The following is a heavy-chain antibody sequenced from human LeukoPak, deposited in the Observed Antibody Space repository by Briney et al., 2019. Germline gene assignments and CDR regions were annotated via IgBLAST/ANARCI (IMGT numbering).Heavy chain of an antibody. Sequence: PSETLSLTCTVSGGSISSYYWSWIRQPPGKGLEWVATISRNGYTTYYTDSVKGRFTISRDNSKKSLFLQMDSLRAEDTPIYFCVKGYIPPPPATRVLDYWGQGTLVTVSS. CDR2: ISRNGYTT. CDR1: GGSISSYY. CDR3: VKGYIPPPPATRVLDY. J-gene: IGHJ4*02. V-gene: IGHV3-23*01. D-gene: IGHD5-12*01.